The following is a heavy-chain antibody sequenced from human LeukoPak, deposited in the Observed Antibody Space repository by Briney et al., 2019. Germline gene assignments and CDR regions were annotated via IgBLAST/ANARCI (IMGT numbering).Heavy chain of an antibody. D-gene: IGHD3-22*01. CDR3: ARDYYDSSGHLWWFDH. CDR2: IYTSGST. J-gene: IGHJ5*02. V-gene: IGHV4-4*07. CDR1: GGSISSYY. Sequence: SETLSLTCTVSGGSISSYYCSWIRHPAGKGLEWIGRIYTSGSTNYNPSLKSRVTMSVDTSKNQFSLKLTSVTAADTAVYYCARDYYDSSGHLWWFDHWGQGTLVTVSS.